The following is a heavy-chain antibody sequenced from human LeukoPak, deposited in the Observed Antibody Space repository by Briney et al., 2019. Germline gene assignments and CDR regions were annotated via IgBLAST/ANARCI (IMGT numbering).Heavy chain of an antibody. D-gene: IGHD3-22*01. CDR1: GYTFTSYG. J-gene: IGHJ3*02. Sequence: ASVKVSCKASGYTFTSYGITWVRQAPGQGLEWVGWISAYNGNTNYAQKLQGRVTMTTARSTSTAYMELRSLRSDDTAVYYCARGRIVVVITTGGSDAFDIWGQGTMVTVSS. CDR2: ISAYNGNT. V-gene: IGHV1-18*01. CDR3: ARGRIVVVITTGGSDAFDI.